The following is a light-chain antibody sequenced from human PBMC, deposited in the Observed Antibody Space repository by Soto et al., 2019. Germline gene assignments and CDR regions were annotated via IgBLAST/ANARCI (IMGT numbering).Light chain of an antibody. CDR2: DAS. CDR1: QSISSL. J-gene: IGKJ4*01. Sequence: IQMTQSPSTLSASVGDRVTMTCRASQSISSLLAWYQQKPGKAPKLLIFDASSLESGTPSRFSGRRSGTQFTLTINGLQPDDFATYYCQQYDNYKPLTFGGGTKVDI. V-gene: IGKV1-5*01. CDR3: QQYDNYKPLT.